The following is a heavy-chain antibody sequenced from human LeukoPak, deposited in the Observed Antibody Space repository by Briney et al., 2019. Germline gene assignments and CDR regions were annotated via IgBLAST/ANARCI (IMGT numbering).Heavy chain of an antibody. CDR1: GGSISSSSYY. D-gene: IGHD3-9*01. CDR3: ARERDILTGYTNWFDP. V-gene: IGHV4-39*07. CDR2: IYYSGST. J-gene: IGHJ5*02. Sequence: SETLSLTCTVSGGSISSSSYYWGWIRQPPGKGLEWIGSIYYSGSTYYNPSLKSRVTISVDTSKNQFSLKLSSVTAADTAVYYCARERDILTGYTNWFDPWGQGTLVTVSS.